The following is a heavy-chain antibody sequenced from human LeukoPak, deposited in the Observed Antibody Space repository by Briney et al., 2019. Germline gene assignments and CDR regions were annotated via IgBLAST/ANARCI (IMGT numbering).Heavy chain of an antibody. Sequence: GGSLRLSCAASGFTFDDYAMHWVRQAPGKGLEWVSGISWNSGSIGYADSVKGRFTISRDNAKNSLYLQMNSLRAEDTAVYYCARVVTGRGSYDDYWGQGTLVTVSS. CDR2: ISWNSGSI. D-gene: IGHD1-26*01. V-gene: IGHV3-9*01. J-gene: IGHJ4*02. CDR3: ARVVTGRGSYDDY. CDR1: GFTFDDYA.